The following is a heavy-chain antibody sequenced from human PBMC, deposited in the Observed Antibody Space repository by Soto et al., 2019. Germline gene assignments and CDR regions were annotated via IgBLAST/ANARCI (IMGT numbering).Heavy chain of an antibody. Sequence: SETLALACSVSGGSINSSSYFWGWVRQPPGKGLEWIGSIYYSGSTYYNPSLRSRVTISVDTSKNQFSLKLSAVTAADTAVFYCARHYSSGSRNWFDPWGQGTLVTVSS. CDR3: ARHYSSGSRNWFDP. J-gene: IGHJ5*02. V-gene: IGHV4-39*01. D-gene: IGHD6-19*01. CDR1: GGSINSSSYF. CDR2: IYYSGST.